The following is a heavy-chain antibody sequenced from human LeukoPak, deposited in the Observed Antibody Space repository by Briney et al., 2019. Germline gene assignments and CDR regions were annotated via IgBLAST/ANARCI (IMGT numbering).Heavy chain of an antibody. V-gene: IGHV1-2*02. CDR3: ARGQVTAAVAGTAFMDV. CDR2: INPNSGGT. CDR1: GYTFTGYY. D-gene: IGHD6-19*01. J-gene: IGHJ6*03. Sequence: GASVKVSCKASGYTFTGYYMHWVRQAPGQGLEWMGWINPNSGGTNYAQKFQGRVTMTRDTSISTAYMELSRLRSDDTAVYYCARGQVTAAVAGTAFMDVWGKGTTVTISS.